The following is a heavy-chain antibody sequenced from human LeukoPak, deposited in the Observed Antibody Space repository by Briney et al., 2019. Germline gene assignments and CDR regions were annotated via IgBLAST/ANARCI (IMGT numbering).Heavy chain of an antibody. V-gene: IGHV1-2*02. D-gene: IGHD6-19*01. CDR3: ASLADPPFLDRWLTPFDY. CDR2: INPSSDGT. CDR1: GYTFTGYN. Sequence: WASVKVSCKASGYTFTGYNMNWVRQAPGQGMEWMGWINPSSDGTNYAQKFQGRVTMTRDTSISTAYMELSRLRSDDTAVYYCASLADPPFLDRWLTPFDYWGQGTLVTVSS. J-gene: IGHJ4*02.